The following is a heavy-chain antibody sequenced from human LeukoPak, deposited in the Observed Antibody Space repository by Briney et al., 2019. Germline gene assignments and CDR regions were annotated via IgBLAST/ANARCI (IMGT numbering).Heavy chain of an antibody. V-gene: IGHV3-53*01. Sequence: PGGSLRLSCAASGFSVRTTYMSWARQAPGKGLEWVSVLYTGGGTDHADSVKGRFTTSRDNAKNSLSLQMNSLGAEDTAVYYCARADRGYGDYVDFDYWGQGTLVTVSS. CDR2: LYTGGGT. D-gene: IGHD4-17*01. J-gene: IGHJ4*02. CDR3: ARADRGYGDYVDFDY. CDR1: GFSVRTTY.